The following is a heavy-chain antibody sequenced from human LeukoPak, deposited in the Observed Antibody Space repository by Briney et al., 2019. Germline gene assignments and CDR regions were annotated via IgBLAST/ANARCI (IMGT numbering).Heavy chain of an antibody. CDR1: GFTFDDYT. J-gene: IGHJ4*02. V-gene: IGHV3-43*01. CDR2: ISWDGGSK. Sequence: GGSLRLSCAASGFTFDDYTIHWVRQAPGKGLEWVSLISWDGGSKYYADSVKGRFTISRDNRKNSLYLQMNTLRTEDTALYYCAKDGGVGGGLDYWGQGTLVTVSS. D-gene: IGHD2-15*01. CDR3: AKDGGVGGGLDY.